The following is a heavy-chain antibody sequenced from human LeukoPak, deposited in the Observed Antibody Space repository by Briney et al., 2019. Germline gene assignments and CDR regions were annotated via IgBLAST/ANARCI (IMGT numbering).Heavy chain of an antibody. J-gene: IGHJ4*02. V-gene: IGHV3-21*01. CDR1: GFTFSSYS. D-gene: IGHD6-13*01. CDR2: ISSSSSYI. Sequence: GGSLRLSCAASGFTFSSYSMNWVRQAPGKGLEWVSSISSSSSYIYYADSVKGRFTISRDNAKNSLFLQMNSLRAEDTAVYYCASAGYSSSWYGVYWGQGTLVTVSS. CDR3: ASAGYSSSWYGVY.